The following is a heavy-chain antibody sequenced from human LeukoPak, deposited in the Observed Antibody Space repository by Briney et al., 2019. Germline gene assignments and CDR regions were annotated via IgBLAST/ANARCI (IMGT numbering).Heavy chain of an antibody. V-gene: IGHV7-4-1*02. CDR3: ARDLFIGSSSWYESFDY. CDR1: GYTFTSYY. D-gene: IGHD6-13*01. CDR2: INTNTGNP. J-gene: IGHJ4*02. Sequence: ASVKVSCKASGYTFTSYYMHWVRQAPGQGLEWMGWINTNTGNPTYAQGFTGRFVFSLDTSVSTAYLQISSLKAEDTAVYYCARDLFIGSSSWYESFDYWGQGTLVTVSS.